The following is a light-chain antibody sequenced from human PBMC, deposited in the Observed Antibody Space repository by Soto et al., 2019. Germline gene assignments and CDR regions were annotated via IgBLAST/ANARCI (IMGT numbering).Light chain of an antibody. Sequence: EIVRTQSPATLSVSPGERATLSCRAIQSVTSNLAWYQQKPGQAPRLLIYGASTRATGIPASFSGSVSGTEFTLTISSLAFEYCAVYYCQQYNNWPPYAFGPGTKVDIK. CDR2: GAS. CDR1: QSVTSN. CDR3: QQYNNWPPYA. V-gene: IGKV3-15*01. J-gene: IGKJ3*01.